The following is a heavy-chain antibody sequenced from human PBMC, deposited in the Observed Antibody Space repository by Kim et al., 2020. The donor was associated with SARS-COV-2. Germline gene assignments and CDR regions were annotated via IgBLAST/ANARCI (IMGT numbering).Heavy chain of an antibody. Sequence: SETLSLTCTVSGGSISSGDYYWSWIRQLPGKGLEWIGYIYYSGSTYYNPSLKSRVTISVDTSKNQFSLKLSSVTAADTAVYYCARGEGITIFGVVIIGAFDIWGQGTMVTVSS. CDR3: ARGEGITIFGVVIIGAFDI. CDR1: GGSISSGDYY. J-gene: IGHJ3*02. D-gene: IGHD3-3*01. CDR2: IYYSGST. V-gene: IGHV4-30-4*01.